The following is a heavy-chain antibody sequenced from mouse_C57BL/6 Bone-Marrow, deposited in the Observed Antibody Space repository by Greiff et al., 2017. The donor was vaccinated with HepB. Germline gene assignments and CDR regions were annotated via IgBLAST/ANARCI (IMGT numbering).Heavy chain of an antibody. D-gene: IGHD1-1*01. V-gene: IGHV1-4*01. Sequence: VQLQQSGAELARPGASVKMSCKASGYTFTSYTMHWVKQRPGQGLEWIGYINPSSGYTKYNQKFKDKATLTADKSTSTAYMQLSSLTSEDAAVYYCARLRAYVAYWGQGTLVTVSA. CDR3: ARLRAYVAY. CDR2: INPSSGYT. J-gene: IGHJ3*01. CDR1: GYTFTSYT.